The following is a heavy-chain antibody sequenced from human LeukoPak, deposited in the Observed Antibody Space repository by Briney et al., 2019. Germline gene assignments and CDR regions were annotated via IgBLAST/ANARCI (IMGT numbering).Heavy chain of an antibody. Sequence: GSLRLSCAASGFTFSDYYMSWLRQPPGKGLEWIGSIYDSGSTYYNPSLKSRVTISVDTSKNQFSLKLNSVTAADTAVYYCARHYGPWGQGTLVTVSS. J-gene: IGHJ5*02. CDR3: ARHYGP. CDR1: GFTFSDYY. CDR2: IYDSGST. V-gene: IGHV4-38-2*01. D-gene: IGHD3-16*01.